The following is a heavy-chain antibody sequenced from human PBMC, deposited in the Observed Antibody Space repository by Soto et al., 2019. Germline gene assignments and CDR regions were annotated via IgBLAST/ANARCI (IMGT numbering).Heavy chain of an antibody. J-gene: IGHJ5*02. CDR2: ISGSGGST. CDR3: AEDRGVYSNYVDWFDP. D-gene: IGHD4-4*01. V-gene: IGHV3-23*01. Sequence: EVQLLESGGGLVQPGGSLRLSCAASGFTFSSYAMSWVRQAPGKGLEWVSAISGSGGSTYYADSVKGRFTTSRDNSKKTLQLQMNSRRAEDTAVYYCAEDRGVYSNYVDWFDPCGQGTLVTVSS. CDR1: GFTFSSYA.